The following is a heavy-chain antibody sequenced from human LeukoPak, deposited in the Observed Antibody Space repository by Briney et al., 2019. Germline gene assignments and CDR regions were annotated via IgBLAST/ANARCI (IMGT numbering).Heavy chain of an antibody. CDR3: ARDLSSTSNWEFDY. D-gene: IGHD7-27*01. Sequence: GASVKVSCKTSGSTFIDYFIHWVRQAPGQGLEWMGRLNPNNGYTFYTEEFQGRVTMTSDTSISTAYMELTGLTSDDTALYYCARDLSSTSNWEFDYWGQGTLVTVSS. CDR1: GSTFIDYF. V-gene: IGHV1-2*06. J-gene: IGHJ4*02. CDR2: LNPNNGYT.